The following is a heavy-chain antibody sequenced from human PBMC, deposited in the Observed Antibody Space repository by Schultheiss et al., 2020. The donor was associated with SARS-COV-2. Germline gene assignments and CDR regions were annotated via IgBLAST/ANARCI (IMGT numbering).Heavy chain of an antibody. CDR2: ISSSSHYI. CDR1: GFIFSTYS. CDR3: ARDLRPRIGFGELYREWDYYGMDV. V-gene: IGHV3-21*01. D-gene: IGHD3-10*01. J-gene: IGHJ6*02. Sequence: GESLKISCAASGFIFSTYSMNWVRQAPGKGLEWVSSISSSSHYIYSADSVKGRFTISRDNAKNSLYLQMNSLRAEDTAVYYCARDLRPRIGFGELYREWDYYGMDVWGQGTTVTVSS.